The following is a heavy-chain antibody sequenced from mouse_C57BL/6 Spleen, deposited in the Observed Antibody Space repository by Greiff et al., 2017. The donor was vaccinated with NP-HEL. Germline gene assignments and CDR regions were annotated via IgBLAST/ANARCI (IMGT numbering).Heavy chain of an antibody. Sequence: QVQLKESGAELVRPGTSVKVSCKASGYAFTNYLIEWVKQRPGQGLEWIGVINPGSGGTNYNEKFKGKATLTADKSSSTAYMQLSSLTSEDSAVYFCTRYYYYCTWYAYWGQGTTLTVSS. CDR3: TRYYYYCTWYAY. CDR1: GYAFTNYL. J-gene: IGHJ2*01. CDR2: INPGSGGT. D-gene: IGHD1-1*01. V-gene: IGHV1-54*01.